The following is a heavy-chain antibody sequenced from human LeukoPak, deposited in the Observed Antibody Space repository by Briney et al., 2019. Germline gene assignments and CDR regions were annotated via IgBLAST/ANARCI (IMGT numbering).Heavy chain of an antibody. CDR1: GVTVSNNY. Sequence: RGGSLRLSCAVSGVTVSNNYVAWVRQAPGKGLEWVSVVWQRGSIYYADSVKGRFTISRDNSRNTVYLQMNSLRPEDTAVYYCARYRVITNDYFDSWGQGTLVTVSS. J-gene: IGHJ4*02. CDR2: VWQRGSI. CDR3: ARYRVITNDYFDS. V-gene: IGHV3-66*02. D-gene: IGHD3-16*01.